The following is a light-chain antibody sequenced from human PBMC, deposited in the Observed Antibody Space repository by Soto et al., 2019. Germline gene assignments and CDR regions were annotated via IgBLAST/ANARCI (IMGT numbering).Light chain of an antibody. CDR3: QQYGSSPWT. J-gene: IGKJ1*01. V-gene: IGKV3-20*01. CDR1: ETVDSKY. CDR2: RAS. Sequence: EIVLTQSPGTLSLSPGERATLSCRASETVDSKYLAWYQQKPGQAPRVLIYRASARATGIPARFSGSGSGTDFTLTISSLEHEDVSVYVCQQYGSSPWTFGQGTMVEV.